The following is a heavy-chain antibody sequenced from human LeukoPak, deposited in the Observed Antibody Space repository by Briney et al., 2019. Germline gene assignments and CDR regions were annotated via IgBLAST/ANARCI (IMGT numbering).Heavy chain of an antibody. V-gene: IGHV3-30*18. J-gene: IGHJ6*02. Sequence: PGGSLRLSCAPSGFTFSRHAMHWVRQAPGKGLEWVAIISNDGSRKYYAHSVEGRFTISRDNSKNTLYLQMDSLRAEDTAPYYCAKSVAIYFYYGLDVWGQGTTVAVSS. CDR3: AKSVAIYFYYGLDV. D-gene: IGHD3-3*01. CDR2: ISNDGSRK. CDR1: GFTFSRHA.